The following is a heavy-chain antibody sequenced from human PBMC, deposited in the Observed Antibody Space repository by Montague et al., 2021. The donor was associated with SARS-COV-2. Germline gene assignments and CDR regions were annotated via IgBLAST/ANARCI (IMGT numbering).Heavy chain of an antibody. V-gene: IGHV4-61*09. CDR3: ARESGSPTYYFYYGVDV. Sequence: TRSLTCTVSGGSISSDNYYWSWIRQPAGKGLEWIGHIYTSGSTNYNPSLKSRVTISVHTSNNQFSLKLSSVTAADTAVYYCARESGSPTYYFYYGVDVWGQGTTVTVSS. J-gene: IGHJ6*02. CDR2: IYTSGST. D-gene: IGHD1-26*01. CDR1: GGSISSDNYY.